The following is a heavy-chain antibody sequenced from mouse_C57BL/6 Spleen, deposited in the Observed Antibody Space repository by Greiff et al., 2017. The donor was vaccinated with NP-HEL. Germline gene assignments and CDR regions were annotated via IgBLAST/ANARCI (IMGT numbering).Heavy chain of an antibody. CDR3: ASGSNYEGYAMDY. D-gene: IGHD2-5*01. CDR2: ISYDGSN. Sequence: DVKLQESGPGLVKPSQSLSLTCSVTGYSITSGYYWNWIRQFPGNKLEWMGYISYDGSNNYNPSLKNRISITRDTSKNQFFLKLNSVTTEDTATYYCASGSNYEGYAMDYWGQGTSVTVSS. J-gene: IGHJ4*01. V-gene: IGHV3-6*01. CDR1: GYSITSGYY.